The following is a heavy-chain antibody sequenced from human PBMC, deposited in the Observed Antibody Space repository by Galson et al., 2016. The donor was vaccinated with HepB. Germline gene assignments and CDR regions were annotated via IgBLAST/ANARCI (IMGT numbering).Heavy chain of an antibody. CDR3: AKDISGVVLKTYYFDY. J-gene: IGHJ4*02. V-gene: IGHV3-30*18. CDR1: GFTFSDYW. CDR2: ISFDGSNE. D-gene: IGHD3-3*02. Sequence: SLRLPCAVSGFTFSDYWMHWVRQAPGKGLEWVAVISFDGSNEYYADSVEGRFTISRDNSKNTVSLHMNNLRAEDTAVYYCAKDISGVVLKTYYFDYWGQGTLVTVSS.